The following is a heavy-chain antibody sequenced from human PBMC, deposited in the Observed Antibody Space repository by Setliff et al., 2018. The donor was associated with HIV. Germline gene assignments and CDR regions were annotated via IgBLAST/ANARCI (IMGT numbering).Heavy chain of an antibody. V-gene: IGHV4-39*01. D-gene: IGHD3-3*01. J-gene: IGHJ6*03. CDR3: VRRVYDFWSGLVGYSYYMDV. Sequence: KTSETLSLTCTVSGGSITSNNYYWGWIRQPPGKGLEWIGTFYYSGSTYYNSSLKSRVTISVDTSTNRFSPRLNSVTAADTAVYYCVRRVYDFWSGLVGYSYYMDVWGKGTTVTVSS. CDR2: FYYSGST. CDR1: GGSITSNNYY.